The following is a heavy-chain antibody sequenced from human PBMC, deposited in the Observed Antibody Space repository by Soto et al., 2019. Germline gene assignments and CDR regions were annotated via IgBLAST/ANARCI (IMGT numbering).Heavy chain of an antibody. CDR1: GASVRSGDYY. D-gene: IGHD4-17*01. J-gene: IGHJ4*02. CDR3: VGTGTTDDY. CDR2: IYNSGGS. Sequence: SETLSLTCSVSGASVRSGDYYWSCIRQAPGKGLEWIGYIYNSGGSYYNPSLKGRLTISIDTSKDQFSLKLNSVTAADTAIYYCVGTGTTDDYWGRGTLVTVSS. V-gene: IGHV4-30-4*01.